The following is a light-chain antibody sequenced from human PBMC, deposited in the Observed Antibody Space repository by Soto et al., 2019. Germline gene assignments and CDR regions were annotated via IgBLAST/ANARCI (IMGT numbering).Light chain of an antibody. CDR1: SSDVGAYNY. CDR3: SSYTSSTTGV. Sequence: QSVLTQPASVSGSPGQSITISCTGTSSDVGAYNYVSWYQQHPGKAPKLMIYEVSYRPSGVSDRFSGSRSGNTASLTISGLQAEEESDYYCSSYTSSTTGVFGGGTKLTVL. CDR2: EVS. V-gene: IGLV2-14*01. J-gene: IGLJ3*02.